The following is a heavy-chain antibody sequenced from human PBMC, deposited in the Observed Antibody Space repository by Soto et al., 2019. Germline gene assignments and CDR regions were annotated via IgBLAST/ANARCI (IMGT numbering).Heavy chain of an antibody. J-gene: IGHJ4*02. D-gene: IGHD6-13*01. V-gene: IGHV1-46*01. CDR1: GYTFTHYY. CDR2: INPASGST. CDR3: ARDLAAGDH. Sequence: QVQLVQSGAEVKKPGASVKVSCRTSGYTFTHYYIHWVRQAPGQGLEWLGNINPASGSTNYAQDFQGRVTLTMDTSTTTVYMELSGLRAEDTAIFYSARDLAAGDHWGQGTRVTVSS.